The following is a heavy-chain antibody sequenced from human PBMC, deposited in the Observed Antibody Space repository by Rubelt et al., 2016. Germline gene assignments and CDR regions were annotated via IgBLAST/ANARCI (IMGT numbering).Heavy chain of an antibody. J-gene: IGHJ4*02. D-gene: IGHD2-21*01. CDR3: ARRPYCGGDCYVFDY. CDR2: VFYRGGS. CDR1: GGSISSSRFY. V-gene: IGHV4-39*01. Sequence: QQQLQESGPGLVKPSETLSLTCTVSGGSISSSRFYLGWIRQPPGKGLEWIGSVFYRGGSYSNPSLKSRVTISVDTSKNKFSLKLSSGTAADTAVYYCARRPYCGGDCYVFDYWGQGTLVTVSS.